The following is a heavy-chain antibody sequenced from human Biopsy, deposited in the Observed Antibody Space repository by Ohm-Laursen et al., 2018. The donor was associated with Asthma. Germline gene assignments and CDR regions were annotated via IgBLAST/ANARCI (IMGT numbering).Heavy chain of an antibody. CDR2: ISWHSGSI. V-gene: IGHV3-9*01. J-gene: IGHJ6*02. CDR3: ARGGLHYYEYYGMDV. D-gene: IGHD2-21*02. CDR1: GFTFDDYA. Sequence: SLRLSCAASGFTFDDYAMHWVRQAPGKGLEWVSGISWHSGSIIYADSVKGRFTISRDNSKNTLFLQMSSLRPEDTAVYYCARGGLHYYEYYGMDVWGQGTTVTVSS.